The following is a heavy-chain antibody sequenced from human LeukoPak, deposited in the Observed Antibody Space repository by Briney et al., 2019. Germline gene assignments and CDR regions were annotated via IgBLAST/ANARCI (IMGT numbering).Heavy chain of an antibody. CDR1: GGSVSSGSYY. V-gene: IGHV4-61*01. CDR2: IYYSGST. Sequence: SETLSLTCTVSGGSVSSGSYYWSWIRQPPGKGLEWIGYIYYSGSTNYNPSLKSRVTISVDTSKNQFSLKLSSVTAADTAVYYCANSPMITFGGVIVYWYFDLWGRGTLVTVSS. J-gene: IGHJ2*01. D-gene: IGHD3-16*02. CDR3: ANSPMITFGGVIVYWYFDL.